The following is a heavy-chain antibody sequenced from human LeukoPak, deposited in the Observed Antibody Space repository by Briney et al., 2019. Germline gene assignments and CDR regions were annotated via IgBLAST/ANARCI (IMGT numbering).Heavy chain of an antibody. CDR1: GYSFTNYW. V-gene: IGHV5-51*01. CDR3: ARPYGSGSSYPYYFDY. Sequence: GESLKISCKGSGYSFTNYWIGWVRQMPGKGLEWMGIIYPGDSDSRYSPSFQGQVTISADKSISTAYLQWSSRRASDTAMYYCARPYGSGSSYPYYFDYWGQGTLVTVSS. J-gene: IGHJ4*02. D-gene: IGHD3-10*01. CDR2: IYPGDSDS.